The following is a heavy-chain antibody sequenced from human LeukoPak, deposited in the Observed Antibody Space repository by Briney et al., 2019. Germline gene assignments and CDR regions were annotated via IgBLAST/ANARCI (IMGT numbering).Heavy chain of an antibody. J-gene: IGHJ4*02. V-gene: IGHV4-61*01. D-gene: IGHD5-18*01. CDR2: IYYSGST. CDR3: ARTLYSYGYLGGSPYFDY. Sequence: SETLSLTCTVSGYSISSGYYWGWIRQPPGKGLEWIGYIYYSGSTNYKPSLKSRVTISVDTSKNQFSLKLSSVTAEDTAVYYCARTLYSYGYLGGSPYFDYWGQGTLVTVSS. CDR1: GYSISSGYY.